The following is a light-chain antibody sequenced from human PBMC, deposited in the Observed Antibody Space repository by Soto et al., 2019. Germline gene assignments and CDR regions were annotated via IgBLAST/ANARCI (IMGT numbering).Light chain of an antibody. J-gene: IGKJ5*01. Sequence: EIVLTQSPATQSLSPGERATLSGRDSQSVSSYLAWYQQKPGQAPRLLIYDASNRATGIPARFSGSGSGTDFTLTISSLEPEDFAVYYCQQRSNWPPITFGQGTRLEIK. CDR1: QSVSSY. CDR3: QQRSNWPPIT. CDR2: DAS. V-gene: IGKV3-11*01.